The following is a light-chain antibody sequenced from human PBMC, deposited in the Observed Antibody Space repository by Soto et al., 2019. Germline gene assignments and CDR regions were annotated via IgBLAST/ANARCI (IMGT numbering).Light chain of an antibody. CDR1: SGHSSYA. V-gene: IGLV4-69*01. J-gene: IGLJ3*02. CDR2: LNSDGSH. Sequence: QLVLTQSPSASASLGASVKLTCTLGSGHSSYAIAWHQQQPEKGPRYLMKLNSDGSHTKGDGIPDRFSGSSSGAERYLTISSLQSEDEADYYCQTWGTGYWVFGGGTKVTVL. CDR3: QTWGTGYWV.